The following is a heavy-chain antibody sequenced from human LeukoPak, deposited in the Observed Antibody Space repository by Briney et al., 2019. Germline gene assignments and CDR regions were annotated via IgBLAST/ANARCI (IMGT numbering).Heavy chain of an antibody. CDR3: ARDRISVAEDFDY. J-gene: IGHJ4*02. D-gene: IGHD6-19*01. CDR2: IKQDGSEK. Sequence: GGSLRLSCVASGFTFNNYWMSWVRQAPGKGPEWVANIKQDGSEKYYVDSVKGRFTISRDNAKNSLYLQMSSLRAEDTAIYYCARDRISVAEDFDYWGQGTLVTVSS. V-gene: IGHV3-7*01. CDR1: GFTFNNYW.